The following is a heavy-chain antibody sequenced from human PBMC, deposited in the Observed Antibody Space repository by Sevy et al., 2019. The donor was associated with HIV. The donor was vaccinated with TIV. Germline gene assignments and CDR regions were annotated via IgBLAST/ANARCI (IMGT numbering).Heavy chain of an antibody. Sequence: GGSLRLSCEGSGFTFSSYSMNWVRQAPGKGLEWVSSISSSSTFIYYADSVKGRFTMSRDNAKNSVYLQMNSLRGEDTSVYYCARELFIYGYFMGYWGQGSLVTVSS. J-gene: IGHJ4*02. CDR1: GFTFSSYS. V-gene: IGHV3-21*01. CDR2: ISSSSTFI. CDR3: ARELFIYGYFMGY. D-gene: IGHD4-17*01.